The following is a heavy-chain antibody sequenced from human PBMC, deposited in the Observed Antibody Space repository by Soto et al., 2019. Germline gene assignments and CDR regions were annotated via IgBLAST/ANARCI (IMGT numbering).Heavy chain of an antibody. J-gene: IGHJ6*02. V-gene: IGHV4-31*03. CDR2: IYYSGST. Sequence: SETLSLTCTVSGGSISSGGYYWSWIRQHPGKGLEWIGYIYYSGSTYYNPSLKSRVTISVDTSKNQSSLKLSSVTAADTAVYYCARVHPWFGEAGNYYGMDVWGQGTTVTVSS. CDR1: GGSISSGGYY. D-gene: IGHD3-10*01. CDR3: ARVHPWFGEAGNYYGMDV.